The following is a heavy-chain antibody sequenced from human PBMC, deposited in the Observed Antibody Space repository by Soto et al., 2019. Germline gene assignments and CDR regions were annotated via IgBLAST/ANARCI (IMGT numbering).Heavy chain of an antibody. CDR2: IIPIFGTA. J-gene: IGHJ6*02. D-gene: IGHD4-4*01. CDR3: ARGRYDSNYSYYYGMDV. V-gene: IGHV1-69*12. CDR1: GGTFSSYA. Sequence: QVQLVQSGAEVKKPGSSVKVSCKASGGTFSSYAISWVRQAPGQGLEWMGGIIPIFGTANYAQKFQGRVTITADESTSTAYMELSSLRSEDTAVYYCARGRYDSNYSYYYGMDVWGQGTTVTVSS.